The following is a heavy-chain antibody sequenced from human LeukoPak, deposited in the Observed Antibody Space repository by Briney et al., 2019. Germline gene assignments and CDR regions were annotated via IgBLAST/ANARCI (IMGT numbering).Heavy chain of an antibody. J-gene: IGHJ4*02. CDR2: IYYTGGT. Sequence: PSETLSLTCTVSGGSISTYYWNWLRQSPGKGLERIGYIYYTGGTKYNPSLKSRLTISLDTSKSQFSLELSSVSTADTAIYYCARGTDDYKFDFWGQGALVTVSS. D-gene: IGHD5-24*01. V-gene: IGHV4-59*01. CDR1: GGSISTYY. CDR3: ARGTDDYKFDF.